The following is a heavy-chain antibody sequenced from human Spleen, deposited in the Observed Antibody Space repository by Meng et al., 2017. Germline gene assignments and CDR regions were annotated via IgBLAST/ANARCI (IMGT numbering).Heavy chain of an antibody. CDR2: IYSGGST. D-gene: IGHD3-22*01. Sequence: GESLKISCAASGFTVSSNYMSWVRQVPGKGLEWVSVIYSGGSTYYADSVKGRFTISRDNSKNTLYLQMNSLRAEDTAVYYCARGPNYYDSSGYYLEYYYYGMDVWGQGTTVTVSS. CDR1: GFTVSSNY. V-gene: IGHV3-66*01. J-gene: IGHJ6*02. CDR3: ARGPNYYDSSGYYLEYYYYGMDV.